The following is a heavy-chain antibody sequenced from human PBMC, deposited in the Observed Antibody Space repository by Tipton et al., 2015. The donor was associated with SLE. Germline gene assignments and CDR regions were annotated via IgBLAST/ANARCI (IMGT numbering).Heavy chain of an antibody. Sequence: TLSLPCTVSGGSISSGGYYWSWSRQHPGKGLEWIGEINHSGSTNYNPSLKSRVTISVDTSKNQFSLKLSSVTAADTAVYYCARGGYGDQGNYFDYWGQGTLVTVSS. V-gene: IGHV4-31*03. CDR3: ARGGYGDQGNYFDY. D-gene: IGHD4-17*01. CDR1: GGSISSGGYY. CDR2: INHSGST. J-gene: IGHJ4*02.